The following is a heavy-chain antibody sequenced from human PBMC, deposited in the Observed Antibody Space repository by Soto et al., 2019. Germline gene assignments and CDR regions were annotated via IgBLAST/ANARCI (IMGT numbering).Heavy chain of an antibody. CDR3: TTDKGGRRGYSGFDAFDY. J-gene: IGHJ4*02. CDR2: IIPMSATT. CDR1: GGTISNYA. V-gene: IGHV1-69*01. D-gene: IGHD5-12*01. Sequence: QVQLVQSGAEVKKPGSSVKVSCKASGGTISNYAINWVRQAPGQGLEWMGGIIPMSATTNYAGRFQGRVTMTADESTKTFYMELSSLGYDDTAVFYCTTDKGGRRGYSGFDAFDYWGQGTLVTVSS.